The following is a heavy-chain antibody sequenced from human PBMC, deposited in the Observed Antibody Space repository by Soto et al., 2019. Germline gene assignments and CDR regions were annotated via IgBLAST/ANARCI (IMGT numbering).Heavy chain of an antibody. D-gene: IGHD4-4*01. CDR1: GFTFSRYA. J-gene: IGHJ4*02. CDR2: LSFDGSNK. CDR3: ARDPTVSTVTYFDY. V-gene: IGHV3-30-3*01. Sequence: QVQLVESGGGVVQPGRSLRLSCEASGFTFSRYAMHWVRQAPSKGLEWVAVLSFDGSNKYYADSVKGRFTISRDNSKNTLFLQMNGLRVEDTAVYYCARDPTVSTVTYFDYWGQGTLVTVSS.